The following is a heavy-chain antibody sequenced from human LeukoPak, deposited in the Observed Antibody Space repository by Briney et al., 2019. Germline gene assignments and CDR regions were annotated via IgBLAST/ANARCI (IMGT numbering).Heavy chain of an antibody. V-gene: IGHV3-30*03. D-gene: IGHD5-12*01. Sequence: PGGSLRLSCAASGFTFSSYGMQWVRQAPGKGLEWVALISYDGSNKYYADSVKGRFTISRDNSKNTLYLQMNSLRAEDTAVYYCARGPSGYHNTGGQGTLVTVSS. CDR3: ARGPSGYHNT. CDR2: ISYDGSNK. CDR1: GFTFSSYG. J-gene: IGHJ4*02.